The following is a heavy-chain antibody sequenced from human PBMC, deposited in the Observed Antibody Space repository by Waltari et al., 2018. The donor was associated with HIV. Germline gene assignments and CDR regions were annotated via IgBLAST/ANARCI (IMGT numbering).Heavy chain of an antibody. J-gene: IGHJ5*02. D-gene: IGHD3-3*01. V-gene: IGHV1-2*02. CDR1: GYPFTGYY. CDR2: INPNSGGT. CDR3: ARDLLEWSRSGWFDP. Sequence: QVQLVQSGAEVKKPGASVKVSCKASGYPFTGYYMHWVRQAPGQGLEWMGWINPNSGGTNYAQKFQGRVTMTRDTSISTAYMELSRLRSDDTAVYYCARDLLEWSRSGWFDPWGQGTLVTVSS.